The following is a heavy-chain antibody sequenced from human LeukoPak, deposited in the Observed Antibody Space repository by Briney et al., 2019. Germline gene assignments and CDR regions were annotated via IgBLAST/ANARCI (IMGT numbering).Heavy chain of an antibody. J-gene: IGHJ4*02. V-gene: IGHV3-48*01. D-gene: IGHD7-27*01. CDR1: GFTFSSYN. Sequence: GGSLRLSCAASGFTFSSYNINWVRQAPGKGLEWVSYISSSRRTISYADSVKGRFTISRDNAKNSLYLQMNSLRAEDTAVYYCARRSKLGMRWVDDYWGQGTLVTVSS. CDR3: ARRSKLGMRWVDDY. CDR2: ISSSRRTI.